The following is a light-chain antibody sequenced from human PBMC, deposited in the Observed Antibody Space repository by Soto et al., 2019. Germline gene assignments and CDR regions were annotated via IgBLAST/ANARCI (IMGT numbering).Light chain of an antibody. CDR3: QQLNGFPRYT. J-gene: IGKJ2*01. Sequence: DIQLTQSPSFLSASVGDRVTITCRASAAIEKYLAWYQQKAGKPPKLLVYDASTVQDGVPSRFTGSGSGTEFSLVISRLQPEDFATYYCQQLNGFPRYTFGQGTTVDI. CDR2: DAS. CDR1: AAIEKY. V-gene: IGKV1-9*01.